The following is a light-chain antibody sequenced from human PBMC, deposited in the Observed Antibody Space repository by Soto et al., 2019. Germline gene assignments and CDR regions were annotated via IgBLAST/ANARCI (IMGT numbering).Light chain of an antibody. V-gene: IGKV3-20*01. CDR2: GAS. CDR1: QSVSSTS. Sequence: EIVLTQSPGTLSLSPGERATLSCRASQSVSSTSLAWYQQKPGQAPRLLIYGASSRATGIPDRFSGSGSETDFILTISRLEPEDFAVYYCQQHGSSITFGGGTKVDI. CDR3: QQHGSSIT. J-gene: IGKJ4*01.